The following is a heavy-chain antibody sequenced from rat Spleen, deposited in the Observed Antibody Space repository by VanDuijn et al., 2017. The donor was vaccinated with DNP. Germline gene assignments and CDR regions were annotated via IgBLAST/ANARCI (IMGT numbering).Heavy chain of an antibody. CDR1: GFPFSDYY. Sequence: EVQLVESDGDFVLPGRSLKLSCAASGFPFSDYYRAWGRQASTKGLEWVASISNTGGNIYYPDSVKGRFTISRDNAKSTLYLQMDSLRYEDTATYYCTRENWVLDYWGQGVMVTVSS. J-gene: IGHJ2*01. CDR2: ISNTGGNI. CDR3: TRENWVLDY. D-gene: IGHD5-1*01. V-gene: IGHV5-20*01.